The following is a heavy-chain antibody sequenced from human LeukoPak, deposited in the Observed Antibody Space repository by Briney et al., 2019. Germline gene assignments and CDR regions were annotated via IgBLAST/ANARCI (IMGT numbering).Heavy chain of an antibody. J-gene: IGHJ3*02. Sequence: PSETLSLTCAVYGGSFSGYYWSWIRQPPGKGLEWIGEINHSGSTNYNPSLKSRVTISVDTSKNQFSLKLSSVTAADTAVYYCASAIVGATDDAFDIWGQGTMVTVSS. CDR2: INHSGST. CDR3: ASAIVGATDDAFDI. CDR1: GGSFSGYY. D-gene: IGHD1-26*01. V-gene: IGHV4-34*01.